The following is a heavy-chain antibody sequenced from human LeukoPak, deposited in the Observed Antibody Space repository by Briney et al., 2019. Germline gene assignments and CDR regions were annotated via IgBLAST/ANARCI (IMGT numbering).Heavy chain of an antibody. Sequence: GGSLRLSCAVSGFAFGSEAMSWVRQSPARGLEWVASISPGGGTTYYADYVKGRFTISRDNSKNSLFVQMNSLRAEDTAVYYCAKFEGGWYVLGYYFDYWGQGTLVTVSS. J-gene: IGHJ4*02. D-gene: IGHD6-19*01. V-gene: IGHV3-23*01. CDR2: ISPGGGTT. CDR1: GFAFGSEA. CDR3: AKFEGGWYVLGYYFDY.